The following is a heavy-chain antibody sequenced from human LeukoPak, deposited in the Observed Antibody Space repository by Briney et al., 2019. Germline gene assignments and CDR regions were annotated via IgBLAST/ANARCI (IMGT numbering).Heavy chain of an antibody. V-gene: IGHV4-39*01. J-gene: IGHJ6*03. D-gene: IGHD3-10*01. CDR1: GGSISSSHYY. CDR2: IYYSGTT. Sequence: PSETQSLTCTVSGGSISSSHYYWGWIRQPPGKGLEWTGTIYYSGTTCYNPSLESRVTISEDTSKNQFSLTLRSVTAADTAVYYCARQISDYYYYYIDVWGKGTTVTVSS. CDR3: ARQISDYYYYYIDV.